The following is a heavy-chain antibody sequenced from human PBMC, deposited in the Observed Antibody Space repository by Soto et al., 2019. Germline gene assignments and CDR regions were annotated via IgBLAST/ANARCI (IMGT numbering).Heavy chain of an antibody. CDR1: RGSISSGTNY. J-gene: IGHJ4*02. Sequence: SETLSVTCTVTRGSISSGTNYWAWLRQPPGKGLEWIANIYYSGSTFYNPSFKSRVTISLDTSKNQFSLKLRSVTAADTALYYCARHEAGRYFHSWGLGTLVTVS. V-gene: IGHV4-39*01. CDR3: ARHEAGRYFHS. CDR2: IYYSGST. D-gene: IGHD6-25*01.